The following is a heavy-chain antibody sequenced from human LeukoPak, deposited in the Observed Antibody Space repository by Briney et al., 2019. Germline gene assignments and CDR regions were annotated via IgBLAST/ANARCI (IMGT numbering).Heavy chain of an antibody. CDR1: GGSFSGYY. CDR2: INHSGST. Sequence: SETLSLTCAVYGGSFSGYYWSWIRQPPGKGLEWIGEINHSGSTNYNPSLKSRVTISVDTSKNQFSLKLSSVTAADTAVYYCARVGYDILTNPFDYWGQGTLVTVSS. V-gene: IGHV4-34*01. J-gene: IGHJ4*02. D-gene: IGHD3-9*01. CDR3: ARVGYDILTNPFDY.